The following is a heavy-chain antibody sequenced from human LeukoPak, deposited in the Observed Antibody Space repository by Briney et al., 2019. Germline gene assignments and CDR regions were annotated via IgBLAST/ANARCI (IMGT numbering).Heavy chain of an antibody. CDR1: GGTFSSYA. J-gene: IGHJ5*02. CDR2: IIPIFGTA. D-gene: IGHD2-2*01. V-gene: IGHV1-69*13. CDR3: ARALTIVVVPAAPNWFDP. Sequence: SVKVSCKASGGTFSSYAISWVRQAPGQGLEWMGGIIPIFGTANYAQKFQGRVTITADESTSTAYMELSSLRSEDTAVYYCARALTIVVVPAAPNWFDPWGQGTLVTVSS.